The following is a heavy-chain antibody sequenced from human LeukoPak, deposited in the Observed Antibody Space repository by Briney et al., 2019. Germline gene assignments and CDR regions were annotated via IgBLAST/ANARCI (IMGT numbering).Heavy chain of an antibody. CDR3: AKVPYSDYGAGRPPFMDV. V-gene: IGHV3-23*01. D-gene: IGHD3-10*01. Sequence: GGSLRLSCAASGFTFSNYAMSWVRQAPGKGLERVSTITDSGGTTYYADSVKGRFTISRDNSKNTLYLQMNSLSDEDTAVYYCAKVPYSDYGAGRPPFMDVWGHGTTVAISS. J-gene: IGHJ6*02. CDR1: GFTFSNYA. CDR2: ITDSGGTT.